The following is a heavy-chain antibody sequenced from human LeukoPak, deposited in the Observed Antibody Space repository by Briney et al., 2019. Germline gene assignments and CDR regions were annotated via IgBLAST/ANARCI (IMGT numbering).Heavy chain of an antibody. CDR1: GYSFTSYW. D-gene: IGHD6-19*01. CDR3: ARHASYSSGWYGVSDNWFDP. V-gene: IGHV5-51*01. Sequence: GESLQISCQGSGYSFTSYWIGWVRQMPGKGLEWMGIIYPGDSDTRYSPSFQGQVTISADKSISTAYLQWSSLKASDTAMYYCARHASYSSGWYGVSDNWFDPWGQGTLVTVSS. J-gene: IGHJ5*02. CDR2: IYPGDSDT.